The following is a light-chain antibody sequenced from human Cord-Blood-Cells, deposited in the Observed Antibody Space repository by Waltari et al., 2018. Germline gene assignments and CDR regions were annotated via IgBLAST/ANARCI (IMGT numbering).Light chain of an antibody. V-gene: IGLV2-23*01. CDR3: CSYAGSSTWV. CDR1: SSDVGRYNL. Sequence: QSALTQPASVSGSPGQSIPISCTGTSSDVGRYNLVSWYQQHPGQAPKLMIYEGSKRPSGVSNRFSGSKSGNTASLTISGLQAEDEADYYCCSYAGSSTWVFGGGTKLTVL. J-gene: IGLJ3*02. CDR2: EGS.